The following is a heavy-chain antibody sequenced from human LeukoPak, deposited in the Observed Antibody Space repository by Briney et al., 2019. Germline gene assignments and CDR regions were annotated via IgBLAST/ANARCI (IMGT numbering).Heavy chain of an antibody. CDR2: IIPILGIA. CDR3: ASGGSGSYCKNWHY. J-gene: IGHJ4*02. D-gene: IGHD3-10*01. Sequence: SVKVSCKASGGTFSSYAISWVRQAPGQGLEWMGRIIPILGIANYAQKFQGRVTITADKSTSTAYMELSSLRSEDTAVYYCASGGSGSYCKNWHYWGQGTLVTVSS. V-gene: IGHV1-69*04. CDR1: GGTFSSYA.